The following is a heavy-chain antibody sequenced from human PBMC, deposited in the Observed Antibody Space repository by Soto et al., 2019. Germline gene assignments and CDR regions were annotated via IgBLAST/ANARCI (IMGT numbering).Heavy chain of an antibody. D-gene: IGHD2-2*01. Sequence: QVQLVESGGGVVQPGRSLRLSCAASGFTFNSYGMHWVRQPPGKGLEWVALIWSDGSNKYYADSVKGRFTISRDNSKNKMYLQMNSLRAEDTAVYYCARRGVAAADFDYWGQGTLVTVSS. CDR1: GFTFNSYG. CDR2: IWSDGSNK. J-gene: IGHJ4*02. V-gene: IGHV3-33*01. CDR3: ARRGVAAADFDY.